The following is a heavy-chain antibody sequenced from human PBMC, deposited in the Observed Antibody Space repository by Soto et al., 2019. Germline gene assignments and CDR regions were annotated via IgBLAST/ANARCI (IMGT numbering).Heavy chain of an antibody. D-gene: IGHD4-17*01. V-gene: IGHV4-39*01. CDR1: GGSISSSSNH. J-gene: IGHJ4*02. Sequence: PSETLSLTCTVSGGSISSSSNHWGWIRQPPGKGLEWIGNIYYSENTYYNPSLKSRVTISVDTSKNQFSLRLTSVTAAATAVYYCATHPPYGPLDHWGQGTLVTVSS. CDR3: ATHPPYGPLDH. CDR2: IYYSENT.